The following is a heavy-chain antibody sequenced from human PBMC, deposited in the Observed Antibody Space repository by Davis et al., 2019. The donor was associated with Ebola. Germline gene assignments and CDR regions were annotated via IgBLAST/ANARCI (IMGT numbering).Heavy chain of an antibody. CDR3: ARGGAGSGGDV. D-gene: IGHD3-10*01. CDR1: GFTFSDYA. J-gene: IGHJ6*02. Sequence: ESLKISCAVSGFTFSDYAMNWVRQTPGKGLEWIGEINHSGSTNYNPSLKSRVTISVDTSKNQFSLKLSSVTAADTAVYYCARGGAGSGGDVWGQGTTVTVSS. CDR2: INHSGST. V-gene: IGHV4-34*01.